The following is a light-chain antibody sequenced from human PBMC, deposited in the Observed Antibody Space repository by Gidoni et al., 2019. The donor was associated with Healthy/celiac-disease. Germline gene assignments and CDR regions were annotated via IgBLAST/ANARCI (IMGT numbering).Light chain of an antibody. Sequence: DIQMTQSPSSLSASVGDRDTITCRASQSISSYLNWYQQKPGKAPKLLIYAASSLQSGVPSRFSGSGSGTDFTLTISSLQPEDFATYYCQQSYSTPLFGQXTKLEIK. V-gene: IGKV1-39*01. CDR3: QQSYSTPL. J-gene: IGKJ2*01. CDR1: QSISSY. CDR2: AAS.